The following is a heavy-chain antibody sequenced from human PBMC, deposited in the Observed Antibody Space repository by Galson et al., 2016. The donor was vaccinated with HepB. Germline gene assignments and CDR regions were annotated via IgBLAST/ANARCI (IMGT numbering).Heavy chain of an antibody. CDR2: IWYDGSNK. J-gene: IGHJ4*02. CDR1: GFTFSSYG. V-gene: IGHV3-33*01. CDR3: ARDPISFYGDSQFDY. D-gene: IGHD4-17*01. Sequence: SLRLSCAASGFTFSSYGMYWVRQAPGKGLEWVAVIWYDGSNKYYADSVKGRFTISRDNAKNTLYLQMNSLRADDTAVYYCARDPISFYGDSQFDYWGQGTLVTVSS.